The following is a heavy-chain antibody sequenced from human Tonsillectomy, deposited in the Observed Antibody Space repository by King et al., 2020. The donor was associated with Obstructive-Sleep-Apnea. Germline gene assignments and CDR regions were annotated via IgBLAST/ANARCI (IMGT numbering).Heavy chain of an antibody. D-gene: IGHD5-18*01. J-gene: IGHJ6*02. CDR2: ISGSGGST. Sequence: VQLLESGGGLVQPGGSLRLSCAASGFTFSSYAMSWVRQAPGKGLEWVSAISGSGGSTYYADSVKGRFTISRDNSKNTLYLQMNSLRAEDTAVYYCAKKGPIQLRLPAYYYYYGMDVWGQGTTVTVSS. V-gene: IGHV3-23*01. CDR3: AKKGPIQLRLPAYYYYYGMDV. CDR1: GFTFSSYA.